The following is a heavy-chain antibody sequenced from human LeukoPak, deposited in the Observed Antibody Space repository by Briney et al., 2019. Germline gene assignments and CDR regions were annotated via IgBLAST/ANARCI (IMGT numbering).Heavy chain of an antibody. CDR3: ASRHCSGENYYAGPLGF. D-gene: IGHD3-22*01. CDR2: IRFDGTNK. V-gene: IGHV3-30*12. J-gene: IGHJ1*01. Sequence: GGSLRLSCAASRFTFSDYGMHWVRQAPGKGLDWVTFIRFDGTNKFDADSVKGRFTVSSDVSKNTLYLQMNNLRGEDTAVYYCASRHCSGENYYAGPLGFWGQGIQVTVSS. CDR1: RFTFSDYG.